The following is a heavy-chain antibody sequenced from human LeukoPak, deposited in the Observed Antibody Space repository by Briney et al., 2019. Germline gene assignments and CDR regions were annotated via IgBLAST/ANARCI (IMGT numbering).Heavy chain of an antibody. V-gene: IGHV3-23*01. Sequence: PGGSLRLSCAASGFTFSNYAMSWVRQAPGKGLEWVSSISGSGGSTYYADSLKGRFTISRDNAKNSLYLQMNSLRAEDTAVYYCARAPGYRSFLDYWGQGTLVTVSS. CDR2: ISGSGGST. J-gene: IGHJ4*02. D-gene: IGHD6-19*01. CDR1: GFTFSNYA. CDR3: ARAPGYRSFLDY.